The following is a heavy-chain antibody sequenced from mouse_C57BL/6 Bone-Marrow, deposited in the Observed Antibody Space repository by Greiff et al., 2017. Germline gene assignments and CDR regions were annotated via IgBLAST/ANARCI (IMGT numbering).Heavy chain of an antibody. J-gene: IGHJ4*01. CDR3: ARYKLRDAMDY. CDR1: GFTFTDYY. CDR2: IRNKANGYTT. Sequence: EVKLMESGGGLVQPGGSLSLSCAASGFTFTDYYMSWVRQPPGKALEWLGFIRNKANGYTTEYSASVKGRFTISRDNSQSILYLQMNALRAEDSATYYCARYKLRDAMDYWGQGTSVTVSS. V-gene: IGHV7-3*01. D-gene: IGHD1-1*01.